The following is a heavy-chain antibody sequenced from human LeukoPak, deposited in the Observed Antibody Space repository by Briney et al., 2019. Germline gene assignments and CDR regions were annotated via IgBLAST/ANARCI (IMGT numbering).Heavy chain of an antibody. Sequence: SETLSLTCTVSGGSISSYYWSWIRQPPGKGLEWIGYIYYSGSTNYNPSLKSRVTISVDTSKNQFSLKLSSVTAADTAVYYCARVKGGRVRGVIAYYYYYMDVWGKGTTVTVS. D-gene: IGHD3-10*01. CDR1: GGSISSYY. J-gene: IGHJ6*03. V-gene: IGHV4-59*01. CDR2: IYYSGST. CDR3: ARVKGGRVRGVIAYYYYYMDV.